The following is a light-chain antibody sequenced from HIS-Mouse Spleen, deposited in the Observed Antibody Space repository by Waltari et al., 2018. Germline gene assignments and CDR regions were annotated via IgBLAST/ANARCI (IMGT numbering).Light chain of an antibody. J-gene: IGKJ1*01. CDR3: MQSIQLPWT. Sequence: DIVMTQTPLSLSVTPGQPASISCKSSQSLLHSDGKTYLYWYLQKPGQSPQLLIYAVSNRFSGVPDRFSGSGSWTDFTLKISRVEAEDVGVYYCMQSIQLPWTFGQGTKVEIK. CDR2: AVS. CDR1: QSLLHSDGKTY. V-gene: IGKV2D-29*02.